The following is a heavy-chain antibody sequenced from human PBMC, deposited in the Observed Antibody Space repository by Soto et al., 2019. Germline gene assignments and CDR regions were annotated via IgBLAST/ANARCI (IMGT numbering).Heavy chain of an antibody. CDR2: IWYDGSNK. J-gene: IGHJ6*02. CDR1: GFTFSSYG. Sequence: PGGSLRLSCAASGFTFSSYGMHWVRQAPGKGLEWVAVIWYDGSNKYYADSVKGRFTISRDNSKNTLYLQMNSLRAEDTAVYYCARDVGLYYDILNGYFWSYYYGMDVWGQGTTVTVSS. CDR3: ARDVGLYYDILNGYFWSYYYGMDV. V-gene: IGHV3-33*01. D-gene: IGHD3-9*01.